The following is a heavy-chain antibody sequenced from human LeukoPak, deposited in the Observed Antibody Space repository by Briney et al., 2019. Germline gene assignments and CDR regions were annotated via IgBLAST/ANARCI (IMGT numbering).Heavy chain of an antibody. CDR3: ARFSVAAAGTGWFDP. D-gene: IGHD6-13*01. V-gene: IGHV4-59*01. Sequence: SETLSLTCTVSGVSISSYYWSWIRQPPGKGLELIGYIYYSGSTNYNPSLKSRVTISVDTSKNQLSLKLSSVTAADSAVYYCARFSVAAAGTGWFDPWGQGTLVTVSA. J-gene: IGHJ5*02. CDR1: GVSISSYY. CDR2: IYYSGST.